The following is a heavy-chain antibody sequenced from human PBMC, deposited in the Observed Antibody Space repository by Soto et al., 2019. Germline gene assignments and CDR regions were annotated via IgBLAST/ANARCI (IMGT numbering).Heavy chain of an antibody. J-gene: IGHJ4*02. V-gene: IGHV3-53*01. Sequence: EVQLVESGGGLIQPGGSLRLSCAVSGFTVSNNYMSWVRQAPGKGLEGVSVIYSGGYTAYGDSVKGRFTISRDNSKNKLFLKKNSRGAAGTAFFYWATHPGGGGYWGQGTLVTVSS. CDR3: ATHPGGGGY. D-gene: IGHD3-10*01. CDR2: IYSGGYT. CDR1: GFTVSNNY.